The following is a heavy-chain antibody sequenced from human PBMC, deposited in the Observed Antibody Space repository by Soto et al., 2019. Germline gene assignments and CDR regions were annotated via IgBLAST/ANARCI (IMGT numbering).Heavy chain of an antibody. CDR1: GYTFTGYY. J-gene: IGHJ6*02. CDR3: ARDNHIRFLGWSPTSTYYGMDV. CDR2: INPNSGGT. V-gene: IGHV1-2*04. Sequence: ASVKVSCKASGYTFTGYYMHWVRQAPGQGLEWMGWINPNSGGTNYAQKFQGWVTMTRDTSISTAYMELSRLRSDDTAVYYCARDNHIRFLGWSPTSTYYGMDVWGQGTTVTVSS. D-gene: IGHD3-3*01.